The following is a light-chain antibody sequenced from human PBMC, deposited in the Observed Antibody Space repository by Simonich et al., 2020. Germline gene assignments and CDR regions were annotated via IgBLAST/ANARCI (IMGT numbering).Light chain of an antibody. J-gene: IGKJ2*01. Sequence: DIQMTQSPSSLSASVGDRVTITCRASQIISSYLNWYQQKPGKAPKLLSYAASSFQSGVPSRFSGSGSGTDFTLTISSLQPEDFATYYCQQSYSTPYTFGQGTKLEIK. CDR2: AAS. CDR1: QIISSY. V-gene: IGKV1-39*01. CDR3: QQSYSTPYT.